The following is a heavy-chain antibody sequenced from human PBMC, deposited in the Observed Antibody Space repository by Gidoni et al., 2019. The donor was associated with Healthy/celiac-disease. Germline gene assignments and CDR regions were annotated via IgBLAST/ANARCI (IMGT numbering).Heavy chain of an antibody. Sequence: QVQLQESGPGLVKPSETLSLPCTVSGYSISSGYYWGWIRQPPGKGLEWIGSIYHSGSTYYNPSLKSRVTISVDTSKNQFSLKLSSVTAADTAVYYCARDETIRYYYDSSGYLYAFDIWGQGKMVTVSS. CDR2: IYHSGST. CDR1: GYSISSGYY. D-gene: IGHD3-22*01. V-gene: IGHV4-38-2*02. CDR3: ARDETIRYYYDSSGYLYAFDI. J-gene: IGHJ3*02.